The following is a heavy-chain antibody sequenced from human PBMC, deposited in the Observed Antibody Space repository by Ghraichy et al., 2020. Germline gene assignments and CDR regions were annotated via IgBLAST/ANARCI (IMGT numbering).Heavy chain of an antibody. CDR2: IYYSGTA. V-gene: IGHV4-39*01. J-gene: IGHJ4*02. CDR3: ARQSADFWSGHQDY. D-gene: IGHD3-3*01. CDR1: GGSIRSSRYY. Sequence: SETLSLTCSVSGGSIRSSRYYWDWIRQPPGKGLEWIGTIYYSGTAFYNPSLKSRITMSVDTSKNHFSLKLTSVTAADTAVYYCARQSADFWSGHQDYWGQRSLVTVSS.